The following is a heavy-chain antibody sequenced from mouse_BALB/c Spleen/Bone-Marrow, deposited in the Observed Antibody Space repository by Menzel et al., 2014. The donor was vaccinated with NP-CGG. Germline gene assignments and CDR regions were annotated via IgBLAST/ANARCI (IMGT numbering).Heavy chain of an antibody. D-gene: IGHD1-1*01. V-gene: IGHV1-26*01. CDR1: GYTFTDYH. J-gene: IGHJ3*01. CDR2: INPNNGDT. Sequence: VQLQQSGPEPVKPGASVKMSCKASGYTFTDYHMKWVKQSHGKSLEWIGEINPNNGDTFYNQKYKGKATLTVDKSSSTAYMQLNSLTCEDSAVYYCARRQEDYYAWFAYWGQGTLVTVSA. CDR3: ARRQEDYYAWFAY.